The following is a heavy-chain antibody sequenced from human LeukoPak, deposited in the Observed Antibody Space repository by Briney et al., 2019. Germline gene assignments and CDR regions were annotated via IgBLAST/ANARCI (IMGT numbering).Heavy chain of an antibody. Sequence: SETLPLTCTVPGRPISSGSYSWSWIRQPAGKGLEWIGRFYTSGSTNYNPSLKSRVTISVDTSKNQFSLKLSSVTAADTAVYYCARDLDYGGTTGFDWGQGTLVTVSS. J-gene: IGHJ4*02. CDR3: ARDLDYGGTTGFD. V-gene: IGHV4-61*02. CDR2: FYTSGST. CDR1: GRPISSGSYS. D-gene: IGHD4-23*01.